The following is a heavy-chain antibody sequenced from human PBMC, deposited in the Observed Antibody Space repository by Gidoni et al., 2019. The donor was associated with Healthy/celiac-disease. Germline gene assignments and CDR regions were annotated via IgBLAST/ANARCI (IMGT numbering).Heavy chain of an antibody. J-gene: IGHJ3*02. CDR1: GFPYRRYE. V-gene: IGHV3-48*03. Sequence: ELQLVESGGGLVQPGASLRCRCAARGFPYRRYEMNWVRQAPGKGLDWVSYNSSSGSTIYYADSVKGRVTISRDNAKNSLYLQMNSLRAEDTAVYYCAREKSSGYQDGAFDIWGQGTMVTVSS. CDR3: AREKSSGYQDGAFDI. CDR2: NSSSGSTI. D-gene: IGHD3-22*01.